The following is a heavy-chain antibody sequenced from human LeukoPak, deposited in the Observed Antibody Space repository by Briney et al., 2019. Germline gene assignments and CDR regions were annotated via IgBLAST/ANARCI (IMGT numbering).Heavy chain of an antibody. CDR3: AKARNYYDSSGYFMFDY. V-gene: IGHV3-23*01. J-gene: IGHJ4*02. Sequence: PGGSLRLSCAASGFTFSSYGMSWVRQAPGKGLEWVSAISGSGGSTYYADSVKGRFTISRDNSKNTLYLQMNSLRAEDTAVYYCAKARNYYDSSGYFMFDYWGQGTLVTVSS. CDR2: ISGSGGST. CDR1: GFTFSSYG. D-gene: IGHD3-22*01.